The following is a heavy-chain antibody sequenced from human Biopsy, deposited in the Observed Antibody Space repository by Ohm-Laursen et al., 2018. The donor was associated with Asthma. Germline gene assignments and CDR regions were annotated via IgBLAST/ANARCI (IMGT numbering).Heavy chain of an antibody. D-gene: IGHD5-12*01. J-gene: IGHJ6*02. Sequence: SSVKVSCKASGDSFSNYAISWVRQAPGQGLERMGGLIPVLGTPDHAQMFEGRVTITADESTSTAYMELSSLSSEDTAVYYCARGYSGSDRIVYYYSGLEVWGQGITVTVSS. CDR1: GDSFSNYA. CDR3: ARGYSGSDRIVYYYSGLEV. V-gene: IGHV1-69*01. CDR2: LIPVLGTP.